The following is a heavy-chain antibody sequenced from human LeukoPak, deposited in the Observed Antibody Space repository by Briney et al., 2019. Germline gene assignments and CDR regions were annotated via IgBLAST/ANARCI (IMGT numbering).Heavy chain of an antibody. D-gene: IGHD3-10*01. CDR1: GYSENFYG. V-gene: IGHV1-18*01. J-gene: IGHJ5*02. CDR3: ARVGLWFGESRSNWFDP. CDR2: ISAQHGQT. Sequence: ASVKVPCKTSGYSENFYGITWVRQVAGQGLEWMGWISAQHGQTEYAPNSQDRVTMTTDTYTNTAYMELRSLRSDDTAVYYCARVGLWFGESRSNWFDPWGQGTLVTVSS.